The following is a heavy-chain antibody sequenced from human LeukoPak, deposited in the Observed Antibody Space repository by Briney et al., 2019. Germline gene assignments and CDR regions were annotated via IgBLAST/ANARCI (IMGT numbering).Heavy chain of an antibody. CDR2: ITPSGDT. Sequence: ASVKVSCKASGYTFSSYAMHWVRQAPVQGLEWMGWITPSGDTNYAQKFQGRVAITRDTSITTAYMDLSRLTSDDTAVYYCARDDLDCSGGTCYPDDYWGQGTLVTVSS. J-gene: IGHJ4*02. D-gene: IGHD2-15*01. V-gene: IGHV1-2*02. CDR3: ARDDLDCSGGTCYPDDY. CDR1: GYTFSSYA.